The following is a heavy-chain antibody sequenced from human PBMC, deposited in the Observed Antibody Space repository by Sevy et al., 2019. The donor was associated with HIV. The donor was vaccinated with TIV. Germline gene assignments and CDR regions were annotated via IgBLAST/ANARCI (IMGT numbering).Heavy chain of an antibody. D-gene: IGHD3-22*01. CDR1: GFTFNNYG. Sequence: GGSLRLSCAASGFTFNNYGMHWVRQAPGKGLEWVAVVSYDGSTKYYADFVKGRFTISRDNSKNMVYLQMNSLRPEDTAVFYCAKGSRATDSAFDIWGQGTVVTVS. CDR2: VSYDGSTK. V-gene: IGHV3-30*18. CDR3: AKGSRATDSAFDI. J-gene: IGHJ3*02.